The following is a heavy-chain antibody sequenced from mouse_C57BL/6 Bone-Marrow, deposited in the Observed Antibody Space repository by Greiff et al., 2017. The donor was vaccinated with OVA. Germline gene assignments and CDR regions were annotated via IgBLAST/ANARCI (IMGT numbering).Heavy chain of an antibody. Sequence: VQLQQSGPELVKPGASVKISCKASGYAFSSSWMNWVKQRPGKGLEWIGRIYPGDGDTNYNGKFKGKATLTADKSSSTAYMQLSSLTSEDSAVYFCADYGNYVDFDYWGQGTTLTVSS. J-gene: IGHJ2*01. CDR2: IYPGDGDT. V-gene: IGHV1-82*01. CDR3: ADYGNYVDFDY. CDR1: GYAFSSSW. D-gene: IGHD2-1*01.